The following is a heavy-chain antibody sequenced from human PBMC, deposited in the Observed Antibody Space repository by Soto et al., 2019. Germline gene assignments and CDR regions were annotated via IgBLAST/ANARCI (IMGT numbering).Heavy chain of an antibody. J-gene: IGHJ6*04. Sequence: GGSLRLSCAASGFTFSSYAMSWVRQAPGKGLEWVSSISGSGGTTYYADSVEGRFTIYRDNSKNTLYLQMNSLRADDTAIYYCAKGAASTRKHDVWGKGTTVTVSS. CDR2: ISGSGGTT. CDR1: GFTFSSYA. D-gene: IGHD2-15*01. V-gene: IGHV3-23*01. CDR3: AKGAASTRKHDV.